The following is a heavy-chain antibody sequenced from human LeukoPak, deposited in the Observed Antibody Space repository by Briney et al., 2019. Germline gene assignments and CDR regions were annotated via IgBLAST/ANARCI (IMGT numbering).Heavy chain of an antibody. CDR2: FFHKRGA. CDR1: GGSISGYY. Sequence: PSETLSLTFSVSGGSISGYYWSWSRQAPGKGVEWIGNFFHKRGAWYKSSLKSRVTTSVDTSKNQFSLKLSSVTAADTAVYYCARRDKKWEPFDYWGQGTLITVSS. V-gene: IGHV4-59*12. D-gene: IGHD1-26*01. CDR3: ARRDKKWEPFDY. J-gene: IGHJ4*02.